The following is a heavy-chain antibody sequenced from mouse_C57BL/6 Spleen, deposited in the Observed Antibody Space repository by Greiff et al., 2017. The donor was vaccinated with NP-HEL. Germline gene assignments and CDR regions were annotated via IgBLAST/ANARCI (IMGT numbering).Heavy chain of an antibody. CDR3: ARPYSNYEAWFAY. J-gene: IGHJ3*01. Sequence: VQLQQPGAELVMPGASVKLSCKASGYTFTSYWMHWVKQRPGQGLEWIGEIDPSDSYTNYNQKFKGKSTLTVDKSSSTAYMQLSSLTSEDSAVYYCARPYSNYEAWFAYWGQGTLVTVSA. V-gene: IGHV1-69*01. D-gene: IGHD2-5*01. CDR2: IDPSDSYT. CDR1: GYTFTSYW.